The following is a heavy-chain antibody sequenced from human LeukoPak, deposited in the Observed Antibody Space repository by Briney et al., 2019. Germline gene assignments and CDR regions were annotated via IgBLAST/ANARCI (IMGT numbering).Heavy chain of an antibody. CDR1: GGSISSDDYY. Sequence: PSETLSLTCTVSGGSISSDDYYWSWIRQPAGKGLEWIGRIYTSGSTNYNPSLKSRVTMSVDTSKNQFSLKLSSVTAADTAVYYCARGVWLQQQLVYYYYYMDVWGKGTTVTVSS. CDR2: IYTSGST. D-gene: IGHD6-13*01. J-gene: IGHJ6*03. CDR3: ARGVWLQQQLVYYYYYMDV. V-gene: IGHV4-61*02.